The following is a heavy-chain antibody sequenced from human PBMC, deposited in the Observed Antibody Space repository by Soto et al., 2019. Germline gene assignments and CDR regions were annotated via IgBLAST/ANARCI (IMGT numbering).Heavy chain of an antibody. CDR1: GFTFSSYG. CDR3: ARSYYDFWGYYGMDV. J-gene: IGHJ6*02. D-gene: IGHD3-3*01. CDR2: IWYDGSNK. V-gene: IGHV3-33*01. Sequence: QVQLVESGGGVVQPGRSLRLSCAASGFTFSSYGMYWVRQAPGKGLEWVAVIWYDGSNKYYVDSVKGRITISRDNSKNTLYLQMNSLRAEDTAVYYCARSYYDFWGYYGMDVWGQGTTVTVSS.